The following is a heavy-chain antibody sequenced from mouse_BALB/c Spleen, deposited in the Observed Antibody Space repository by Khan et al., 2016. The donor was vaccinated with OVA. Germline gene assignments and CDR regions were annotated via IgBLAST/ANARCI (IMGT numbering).Heavy chain of an antibody. Sequence: QIQLVQSGPELKKPGETVKISCKASGYTFTDYSMHWVKQAPGKGLKWMSWINTETGEPTYADDFKGRFAFSLETSASTAYLQINNLKTAAPASYYWARNFHYYYGSSPFAYCGQGTLIPGSA. CDR2: INTETGEP. CDR1: GYTFTDYS. J-gene: IGHJ3*01. CDR3: ARNFHYYYGSSPFAY. D-gene: IGHD1-1*01. V-gene: IGHV9-2-1*01.